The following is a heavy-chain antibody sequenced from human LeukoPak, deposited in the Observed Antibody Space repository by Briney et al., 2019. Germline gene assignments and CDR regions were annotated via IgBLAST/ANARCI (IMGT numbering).Heavy chain of an antibody. Sequence: PGGSLRLSCAASGFTVSSNYMSWVRQAPGKGLEWVANIKQDGNEKYYMDSVKGRFTISRDNAKNSLDLQLNNLRAEDTAVYYCARGPSGYHNTGGQGTLVTVSS. CDR1: GFTVSSNY. CDR2: IKQDGNEK. CDR3: ARGPSGYHNT. V-gene: IGHV3-7*01. D-gene: IGHD5-12*01. J-gene: IGHJ4*02.